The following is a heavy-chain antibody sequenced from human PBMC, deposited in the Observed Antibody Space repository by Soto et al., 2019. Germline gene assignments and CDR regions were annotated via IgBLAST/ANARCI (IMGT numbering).Heavy chain of an antibody. J-gene: IGHJ6*02. CDR3: AASIFYYGMDV. V-gene: IGHV5-51*01. Sequence: PGESLKISCKGSGYTFTNYWIGWVRQMPGKGLEWMVIIYPGDSDTKYNPSFQGQVTISADKSITTTYLRWTSLKASDTAIYYCAASIFYYGMDVWGQGTTGTVSS. CDR1: GYTFTNYW. CDR2: IYPGDSDT.